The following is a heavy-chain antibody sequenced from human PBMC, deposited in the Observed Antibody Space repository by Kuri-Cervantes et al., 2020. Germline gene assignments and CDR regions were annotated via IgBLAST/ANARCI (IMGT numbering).Heavy chain of an antibody. V-gene: IGHV2-5*05. CDR2: IYWDDDK. CDR1: GFSLTTSSVG. J-gene: IGHJ3*02. Sequence: SGPTLVKPTQALTLTCTCSGFSLTTSSVGVGWIRQPPGEALEWLALIYWDDDKRYGPSLKSRLTITKDTSKNQVVLTMTNMDPVDTATYYCAHRAGTNWNGTDDAFDIWGQGTMVTVSS. CDR3: AHRAGTNWNGTDDAFDI. D-gene: IGHD1-20*01.